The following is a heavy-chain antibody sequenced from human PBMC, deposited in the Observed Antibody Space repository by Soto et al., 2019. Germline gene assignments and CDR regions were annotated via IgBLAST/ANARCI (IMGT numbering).Heavy chain of an antibody. Sequence: QVQLVQSGAEVKKPGSSVKVSCKASGGTFSSYTISWVRQAPGQGLEWMGRIIPILGIANYAQKFQGRVTITAXXSXSXDYMELSSLRSEDTAVYYCASPLRDGYNPLDWYFDLWGRGTLVTVSS. J-gene: IGHJ2*01. V-gene: IGHV1-69*02. CDR2: IIPILGIA. CDR1: GGTFSSYT. D-gene: IGHD5-12*01. CDR3: ASPLRDGYNPLDWYFDL.